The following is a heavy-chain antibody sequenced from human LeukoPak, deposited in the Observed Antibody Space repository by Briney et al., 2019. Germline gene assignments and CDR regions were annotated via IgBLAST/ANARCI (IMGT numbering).Heavy chain of an antibody. J-gene: IGHJ4*02. Sequence: SETLSLTCTVSGGSISSSSYYWGWIRQPPGKGLEWIGSSCYSGSTCYNPSLKSRVTISVDTSKNQFSLKLSSVTAADTAVYYCARSGITMNPHYFDYWGQGTLVTVSS. CDR3: ARSGITMNPHYFDY. CDR2: SCYSGST. V-gene: IGHV4-39*01. CDR1: GGSISSSSYY. D-gene: IGHD3-22*01.